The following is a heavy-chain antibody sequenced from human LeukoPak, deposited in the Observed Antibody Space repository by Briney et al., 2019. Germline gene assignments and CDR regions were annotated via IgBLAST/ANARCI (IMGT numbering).Heavy chain of an antibody. CDR3: AREDRYRTSTSCYGSNY. V-gene: IGHV3-11*01. CDR2: ISFSGSTI. J-gene: IGHJ4*02. D-gene: IGHD2-2*01. CDR1: GFTFSDYY. Sequence: TGGSLRLSCAASGFTFSDYYMSWIRQAPGKGLEWVSYISFSGSTIYYADSVKGRFTISRDNAKNSLYLQMNSLRAEDTAVYYCAREDRYRTSTSCYGSNYWGQGTLVTVSS.